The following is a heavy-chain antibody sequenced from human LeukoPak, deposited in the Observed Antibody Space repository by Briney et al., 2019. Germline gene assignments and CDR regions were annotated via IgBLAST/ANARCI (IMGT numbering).Heavy chain of an antibody. J-gene: IGHJ6*02. D-gene: IGHD3-9*01. CDR2: IYYSGST. V-gene: IGHV4-61*08. Sequence: SETLSLTCTVSGGSISSGDYYWSWIRQPPGKGLEWIGYIYYSGSTNYNPSLKSRVTISVDTSKNQFSLKLSSVTAADTAVYYCARDLRFTDILTGYYYYGMDVWGQGTTVTVSS. CDR1: GGSISSGDYY. CDR3: ARDLRFTDILTGYYYYGMDV.